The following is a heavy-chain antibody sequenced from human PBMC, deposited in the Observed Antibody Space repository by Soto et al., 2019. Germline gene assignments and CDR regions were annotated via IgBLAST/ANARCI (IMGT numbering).Heavy chain of an antibody. V-gene: IGHV4-61*01. CDR1: GGSVSSGSYY. J-gene: IGHJ4*02. Sequence: QVQLQESGPGLVKPSETLSLTCTVSGGSVSSGSYYWSWIRQPPGKGLEWIGYIYYSGSTNYNPSLKSRVTISVDTSKNQFSLKLSSVTAADTAVYYCARTTNQRLRGNFDYWGQGTLVTVSS. CDR2: IYYSGST. D-gene: IGHD6-25*01. CDR3: ARTTNQRLRGNFDY.